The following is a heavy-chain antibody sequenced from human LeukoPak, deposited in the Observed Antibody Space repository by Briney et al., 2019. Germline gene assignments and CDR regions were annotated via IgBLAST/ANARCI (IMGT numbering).Heavy chain of an antibody. CDR1: GGTFSSYA. CDR3: ARDGRDGYTDVAHFDY. CDR2: IIPIFGTA. V-gene: IGHV1-69*05. Sequence: SVKVSCKASGGTFSSYAISWVRQAPGQGLEWMGGIIPIFGTANYAQKFQGRVTITTDESTSTAYMELSSLRSEDTAVYYCARDGRDGYTDVAHFDYWGQGTLVTVSS. D-gene: IGHD5-24*01. J-gene: IGHJ4*02.